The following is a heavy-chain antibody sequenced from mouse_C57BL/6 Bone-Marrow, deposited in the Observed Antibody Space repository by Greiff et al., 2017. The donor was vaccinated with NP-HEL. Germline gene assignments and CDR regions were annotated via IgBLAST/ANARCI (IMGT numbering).Heavy chain of an antibody. CDR3: AKGYCGSLYYFDY. Sequence: EVMLVESGGGLVKPGGSLKLSCAASGFTFSSYAMSWVRQTPEKRLEWVATISDGGSYTYYPDNVKGRFTISRDNATNNLYLQMSHLRSEDTAMYYCAKGYCGSLYYFDYWGQGTTLTVSS. V-gene: IGHV5-4*03. D-gene: IGHD1-1*01. CDR2: ISDGGSYT. CDR1: GFTFSSYA. J-gene: IGHJ2*01.